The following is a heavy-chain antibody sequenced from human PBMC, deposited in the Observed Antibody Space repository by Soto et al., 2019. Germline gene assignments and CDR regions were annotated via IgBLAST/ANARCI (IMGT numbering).Heavy chain of an antibody. D-gene: IGHD1-26*01. V-gene: IGHV4-31*11. Sequence: TLSLTCAVSGGSISSPGYYWTWIRQHPGKGLEWIGYIYYSGSTYYNPSLKSRVTISVDTSKNQFSLKLSSVTAADTAVYYCARDGGGATYFDYWGQGTLVTVSS. J-gene: IGHJ4*02. CDR2: IYYSGST. CDR3: ARDGGGATYFDY. CDR1: GGSISSPGYY.